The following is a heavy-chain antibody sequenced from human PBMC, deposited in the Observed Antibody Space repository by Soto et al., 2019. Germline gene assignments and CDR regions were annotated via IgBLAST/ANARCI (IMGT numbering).Heavy chain of an antibody. V-gene: IGHV3-23*01. D-gene: IGHD3-10*01. CDR1: GFTLSSYV. CDR3: AKDLPPSLVRGINYYDY. J-gene: IGHJ4*02. Sequence: EVQLLESGGGLVQPGGSLRLSCAASGFTLSSYVMAWVRQAPGKGLEWVSGISGSGDSTYHADSVKGRFIISRDNSKNTLFLQMNSLRAEDTAVYYCAKDLPPSLVRGINYYDYWGQGTLVTVSS. CDR2: ISGSGDST.